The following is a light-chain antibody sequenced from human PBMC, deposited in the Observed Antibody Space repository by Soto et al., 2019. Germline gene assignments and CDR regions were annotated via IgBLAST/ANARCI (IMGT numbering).Light chain of an antibody. J-gene: IGKJ5*01. CDR1: QSISAW. Sequence: DVRMTQSPSTLSASVGDRVTITCRASQSISAWLAWYQQKPGKAPNLLIYKASTLESGVPSRFSGSGSGTEFTLTISSLQPDDFATYYCQQYNSYSSITFGQGTRLEIK. CDR2: KAS. V-gene: IGKV1-5*03. CDR3: QQYNSYSSIT.